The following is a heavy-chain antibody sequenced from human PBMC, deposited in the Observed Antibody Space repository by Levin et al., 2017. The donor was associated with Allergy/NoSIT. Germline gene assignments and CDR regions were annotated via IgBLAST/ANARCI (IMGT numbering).Heavy chain of an antibody. V-gene: IGHV1-2*02. D-gene: IGHD1-26*01. J-gene: IGHJ6*02. CDR3: ARSWGGWELPPGGYYGMDV. CDR1: GYTFTGYY. CDR2: INPNSGGT. Sequence: ASVKVSCKASGYTFTGYYMHWVRQAPGQGLEWMGWINPNSGGTNYAQKFQGRVTMTRDTSISTAYMELSRLRSDDTAVYYCARSWGGWELPPGGYYGMDVWGQGTTVTVSS.